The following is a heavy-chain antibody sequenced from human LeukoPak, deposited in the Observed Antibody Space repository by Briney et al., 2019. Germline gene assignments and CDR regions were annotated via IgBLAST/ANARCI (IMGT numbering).Heavy chain of an antibody. CDR2: INPNSGGT. J-gene: IGHJ4*02. CDR1: GYTFTGYY. D-gene: IGHD3-22*01. CDR3: ARDSPPLYYDSSGYYYY. Sequence: GASVKVSCKASGYTFTGYYMHWVRQAPGQGLEWMGWINPNSGGTNYAQKFQGRVTMTRDTSISTAYMELSRLRSDDTAVYYCARDSPPLYYDSSGYYYYWGQGTLVTVSS. V-gene: IGHV1-2*02.